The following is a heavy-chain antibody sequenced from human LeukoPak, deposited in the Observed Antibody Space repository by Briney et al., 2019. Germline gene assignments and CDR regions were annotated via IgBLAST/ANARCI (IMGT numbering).Heavy chain of an antibody. CDR3: ARRNSVRGVIMDAFDI. V-gene: IGHV4-34*01. D-gene: IGHD3-10*01. J-gene: IGHJ3*02. Sequence: PSETLSLTCAVYGGSFSGYYWSWIRQPPGKGLEWIGKINHSGSTNYNPSPKSRVTISVDTSKNQFSLKLSSVTAADTAVYYCARRNSVRGVIMDAFDIWGQGTMVTVSS. CDR2: INHSGST. CDR1: GGSFSGYY.